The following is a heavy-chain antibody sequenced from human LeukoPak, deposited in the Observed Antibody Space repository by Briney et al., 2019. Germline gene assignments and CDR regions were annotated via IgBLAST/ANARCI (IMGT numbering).Heavy chain of an antibody. Sequence: PSQTLSLTCTVSGGSISSGGYYWSWIRQHPGRGLEWIGYIYYSGSTYYNPSLKSRVTISVDTSKNQLSLKLSSATAADTAVYYCARSFGYSYGLNDYWGQGTLVTVSS. CDR3: ARSFGYSYGLNDY. J-gene: IGHJ4*02. CDR2: IYYSGST. D-gene: IGHD5-18*01. V-gene: IGHV4-31*03. CDR1: GGSISSGGYY.